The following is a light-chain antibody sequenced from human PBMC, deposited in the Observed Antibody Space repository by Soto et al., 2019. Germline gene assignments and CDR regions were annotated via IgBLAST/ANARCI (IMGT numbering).Light chain of an antibody. CDR1: QSVSSNY. V-gene: IGKV3-20*01. Sequence: ETVLTQSPGTLSLSPGERATLSCRASQSVSSNYLAWYQQKPGQAPRLLMYGASTRATGIPDRFSGSGSGTDFTLTISRLEPEDFAVYYCQQYVTSPWTFGQGTKVEIK. CDR2: GAS. J-gene: IGKJ1*01. CDR3: QQYVTSPWT.